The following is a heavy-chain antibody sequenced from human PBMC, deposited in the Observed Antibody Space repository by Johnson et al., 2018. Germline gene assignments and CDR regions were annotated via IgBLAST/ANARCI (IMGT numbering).Heavy chain of an antibody. CDR1: GFSFSSYG. CDR2: ISYDGSHK. V-gene: IGHV3-30*18. J-gene: IGHJ6*03. CDR3: GKDPFGTTHYHFMDV. D-gene: IGHD1-7*01. Sequence: QVQLVESGGGVVQPGRSLGLSCAASGFSFSSYGMHWVRQAPVRGLEWMAFISYDGSHKYYADSVKGRFTISRDNSKSTLYLQMDSLRAEDTAVYYCGKDPFGTTHYHFMDVWGKGTTVTVSS.